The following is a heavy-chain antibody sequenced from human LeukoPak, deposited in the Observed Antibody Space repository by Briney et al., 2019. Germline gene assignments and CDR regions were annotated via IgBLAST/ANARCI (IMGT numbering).Heavy chain of an antibody. Sequence: SHTLSLTCTVSGGSISSGGYYWSWIRQHPGKGLEWVGYIYYSGSTYYNPSLNSRVTVSVDTSKNQVSLKLSSVTAADTAVYYCARRGYSYGPSYYFDYWGQGTLVTVSS. CDR3: ARRGYSYGPSYYFDY. CDR1: GGSISSGGYY. J-gene: IGHJ4*02. CDR2: IYYSGST. V-gene: IGHV4-31*03. D-gene: IGHD5-18*01.